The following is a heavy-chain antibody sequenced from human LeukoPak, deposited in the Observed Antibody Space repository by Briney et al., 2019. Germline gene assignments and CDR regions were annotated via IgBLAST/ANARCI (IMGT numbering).Heavy chain of an antibody. CDR1: GFTLNSYI. V-gene: IGHV3-30*04. Sequence: GGSLRLSCEASGFTLNSYIMHWVRQAPGKGLEWVALISFDGRDKQYADSVKDRFTISKDNSKNTLYLQMNSLSGDDTSMYFCARAYGGLIDYWGQGTLVTVSS. D-gene: IGHD3-16*01. CDR3: ARAYGGLIDY. CDR2: ISFDGRDK. J-gene: IGHJ4*02.